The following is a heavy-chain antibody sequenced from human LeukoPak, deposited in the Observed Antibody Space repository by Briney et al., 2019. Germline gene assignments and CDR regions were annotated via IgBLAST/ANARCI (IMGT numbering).Heavy chain of an antibody. CDR2: ISSSSSYI. CDR3: AKESSVAGAGLLDY. CDR1: GFTFRSYS. J-gene: IGHJ4*02. V-gene: IGHV3-21*04. D-gene: IGHD6-19*01. Sequence: GGSLRLSCAASGFTFRSYSMNWVRQAPGKGLEWVSSISSSSSYIYYADSVKGRFTISRDNAKNSLYLQMNSLRAEDTALYYCAKESSVAGAGLLDYWGQGTLVTVSS.